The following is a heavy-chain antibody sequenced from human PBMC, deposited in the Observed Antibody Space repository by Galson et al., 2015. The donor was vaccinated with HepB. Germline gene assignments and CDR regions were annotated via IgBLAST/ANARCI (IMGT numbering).Heavy chain of an antibody. J-gene: IGHJ6*02. D-gene: IGHD6-13*01. CDR3: ARDPWQHHGHDYYYCMDV. V-gene: IGHV3-21*01. CDR1: GFTFSSYS. CDR2: ISSSSSYI. Sequence: SLRLSCAASGFTFSSYSMNWVRQAPGKGLEWVSSISSSSSYIYYADSVKGRFTISRDNAKNSLYLQMNSLRAEDTAVYYCARDPWQHHGHDYYYCMDVWGQGTTVAVSS.